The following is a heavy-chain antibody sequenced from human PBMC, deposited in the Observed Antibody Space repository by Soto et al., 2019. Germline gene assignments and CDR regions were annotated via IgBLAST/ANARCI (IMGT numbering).Heavy chain of an antibody. V-gene: IGHV3-30*18. J-gene: IGHJ4*02. CDR1: GFTFSSYG. Sequence: GGSLRLACAASGFTFSSYGMNWVRQAPGKGLEWVAVISYDENNKYYADSVKGRFTISRHNSKNTLYLQMNSLRAEDTAVYYCAKVLTGDLDYWGQGTLVIVSS. CDR2: ISYDENNK. CDR3: AKVLTGDLDY. D-gene: IGHD7-27*01.